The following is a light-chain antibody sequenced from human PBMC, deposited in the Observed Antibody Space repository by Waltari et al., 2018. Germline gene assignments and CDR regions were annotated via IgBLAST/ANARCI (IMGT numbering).Light chain of an antibody. V-gene: IGLV1-44*01. CDR1: SSNIGGNL. CDR2: SNH. J-gene: IGLJ3*02. CDR3: AAWDGSLEGWV. Sequence: QSVLTQPPSASGTPGQRVTISFSGSSSNIGGNLVSWYLQVPGTSPKLLIFSNHQRPSGVPERFSGSKSGPSASLAISWLQSEDEGDYYCAAWDGSLEGWVFGGGTRLTVL.